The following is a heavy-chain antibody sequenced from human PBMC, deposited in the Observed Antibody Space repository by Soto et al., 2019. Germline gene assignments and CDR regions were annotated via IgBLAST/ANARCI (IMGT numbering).Heavy chain of an antibody. CDR1: GFTFSSYA. D-gene: IGHD3-3*01. CDR3: AKNFGVVPSPYYYGMDV. V-gene: IGHV3-23*01. J-gene: IGHJ6*02. Sequence: GGSLRLSCAASGFTFSSYAMSWVRQAPGKGLEWVSAISGSGGSTYYADSVKGRFTISRDNSKNTLYLQMNSLRAEDTAVYYCAKNFGVVPSPYYYGMDVWGHVTTVTVSS. CDR2: ISGSGGST.